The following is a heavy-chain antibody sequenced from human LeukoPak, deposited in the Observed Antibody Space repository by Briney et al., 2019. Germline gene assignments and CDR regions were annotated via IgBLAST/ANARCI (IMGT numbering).Heavy chain of an antibody. CDR2: ISYSGYT. J-gene: IGHJ4*02. Sequence: SETLSLTCTVSGGSIRSYYWSWIRQAPGKGLEWIGFISYSGYTSYSPSLKSRVAISVDTSKNQFSLRLTSMTAADTATYYCARGRNDNGGMFFDSWAQGTLVTVSS. CDR1: GGSIRSYY. V-gene: IGHV4-59*01. CDR3: ARGRNDNGGMFFDS. D-gene: IGHD4-23*01.